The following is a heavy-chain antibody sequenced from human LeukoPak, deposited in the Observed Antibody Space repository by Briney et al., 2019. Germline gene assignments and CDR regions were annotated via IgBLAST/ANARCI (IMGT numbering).Heavy chain of an antibody. CDR2: ISGKGDIT. CDR3: AKDLLFSITYYGGVAY. D-gene: IGHD1-26*01. J-gene: IGHJ4*02. CDR1: GFTYSNYA. V-gene: IGHV3-23*01. Sequence: GGSLRLSCAASGFTYSNYAMTWVRQAQGKGLEWVSGISGKGDITYYADSVKGRFTISSDNSKNMLFLQMNSLRAEDTAVYYCAKDLLFSITYYGGVAYWGQGTLVTVSS.